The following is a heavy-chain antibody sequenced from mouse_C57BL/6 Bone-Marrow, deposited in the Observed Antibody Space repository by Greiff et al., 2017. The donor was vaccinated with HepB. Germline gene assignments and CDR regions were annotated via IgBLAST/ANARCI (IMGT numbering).Heavy chain of an antibody. CDR3: AREGYYGSRVWFAY. D-gene: IGHD1-1*01. Sequence: QVQLQQSGPELVKPGASVKLSCKASGYTFTSYDINWVKQRPGQGLEWIGWIYPRDGSTKYNEKFKGKATLTVDTSSSTAYMELHSLTSEDSAVYFCAREGYYGSRVWFAYWGQGTLVTVSA. CDR1: GYTFTSYD. CDR2: IYPRDGST. V-gene: IGHV1-85*01. J-gene: IGHJ3*01.